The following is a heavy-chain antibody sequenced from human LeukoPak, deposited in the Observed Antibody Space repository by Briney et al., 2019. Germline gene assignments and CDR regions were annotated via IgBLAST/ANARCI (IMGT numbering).Heavy chain of an antibody. CDR1: GYTFTSYG. Sequence: ASVKVSCKASGYTFTSYGISWVRQAPGQGLEWMGWIGAYKGNTNYAQKLQGRVTMTTDTSTSTAYMELRSLRSDDTAVYYCARDGGSSGWYWFDPWGQGTLVTVSS. CDR3: ARDGGSSGWYWFDP. J-gene: IGHJ5*02. V-gene: IGHV1-18*01. CDR2: IGAYKGNT. D-gene: IGHD6-19*01.